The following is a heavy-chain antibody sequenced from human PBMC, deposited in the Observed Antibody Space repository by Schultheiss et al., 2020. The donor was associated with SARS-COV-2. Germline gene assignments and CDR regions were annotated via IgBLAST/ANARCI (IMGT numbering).Heavy chain of an antibody. V-gene: IGHV1-69*13. Sequence: SVKVSCKASGGTFSSYAISWVRQAPGQGLEWMGGIIPIFGTANYAQKFQGRVTITADESTSTAYMELGSLRSEDTAVYYCARDPLLGYGDYFDYWGQGTLVTVSS. J-gene: IGHJ4*02. D-gene: IGHD4-17*01. CDR3: ARDPLLGYGDYFDY. CDR2: IIPIFGTA. CDR1: GGTFSSYA.